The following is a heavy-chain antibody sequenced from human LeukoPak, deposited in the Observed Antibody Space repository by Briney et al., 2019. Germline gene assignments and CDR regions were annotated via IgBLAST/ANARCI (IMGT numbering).Heavy chain of an antibody. D-gene: IGHD3-3*01. CDR1: GYSFTTYW. V-gene: IGHV5-51*01. CDR2: IYPGDSDT. CDR3: ARGGFTIFGVADGEYYFDY. J-gene: IGHJ4*02. Sequence: GESLKISCKASGYSFTTYWIAWVRQMPGKGLEWMGIIYPGDSDTRYSPSFQGQVSISADKSISTAYLQRSSLKASDTAMYYCARGGFTIFGVADGEYYFDYWGQGTLVTVSS.